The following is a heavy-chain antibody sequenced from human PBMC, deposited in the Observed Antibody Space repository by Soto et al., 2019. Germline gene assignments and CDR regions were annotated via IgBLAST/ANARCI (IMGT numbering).Heavy chain of an antibody. Sequence: GESLKISCVASGLTLSDYYMTWIRQAPGRGLEWVAYISSNTKMNFYPDSVKGRLTISRDNAKNALFLEMSGLRVEDTATCYCAGSGPSPAYDSSGYRKYVFSVWGQGTKVTVSS. CDR1: GLTLSDYY. D-gene: IGHD3-22*01. V-gene: IGHV3-11*01. J-gene: IGHJ3*01. CDR2: ISSNTKMN. CDR3: AGSGPSPAYDSSGYRKYVFSV.